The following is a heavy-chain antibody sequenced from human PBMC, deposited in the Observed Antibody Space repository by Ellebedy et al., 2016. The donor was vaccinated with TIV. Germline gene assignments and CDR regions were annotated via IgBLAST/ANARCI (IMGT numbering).Heavy chain of an antibody. CDR3: ARGPYCGGDCSYYYYGMDV. CDR1: GYTFTSYG. CDR2: ISAYNGNT. V-gene: IGHV1-18*04. D-gene: IGHD2-21*02. J-gene: IGHJ6*02. Sequence: ASVKVSXXASGYTFTSYGISWVRQAPGQGLEWMGWISAYNGNTNYAQKLQGRVTMTTDTSTSTAYMELRSLRSDDTAVYYCARGPYCGGDCSYYYYGMDVWGQGTTVTVSS.